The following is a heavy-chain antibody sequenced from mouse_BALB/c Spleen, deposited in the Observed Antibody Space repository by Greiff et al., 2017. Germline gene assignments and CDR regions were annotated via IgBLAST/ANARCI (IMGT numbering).Heavy chain of an antibody. D-gene: IGHD1-1*01. J-gene: IGHJ4*01. CDR2: IYPGNSDT. CDR1: GYSFTSYW. V-gene: IGHV1-5*01. CDR3: TRFPYYYGSSYYAMDY. Sequence: SGTVLARPGASVKMSCKASGYSFTSYWMHWVKQRPGQGLEWIGAIYPGNSDTSYNQKFKGKAKLTAVTSASTAYMELSSLTNEDSAVYYCTRFPYYYGSSYYAMDYWGQGTSVTVSS.